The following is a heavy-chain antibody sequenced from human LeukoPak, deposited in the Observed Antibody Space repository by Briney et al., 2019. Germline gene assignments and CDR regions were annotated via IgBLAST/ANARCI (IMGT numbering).Heavy chain of an antibody. V-gene: IGHV3-74*01. J-gene: IGHJ4*02. CDR2: ISPTGSTT. Sequence: GGSLRLSCAASGFTFSTYAMSWVRQAPGKGLVWVSRISPTGSTTSYADSVKGRFTVSRDNAKNTLYLQVNNLRAEDTAVYYCARGPNSNWSGLDFWGQGTLLTVSS. CDR3: ARGPNSNWSGLDF. CDR1: GFTFSTYA. D-gene: IGHD6-6*01.